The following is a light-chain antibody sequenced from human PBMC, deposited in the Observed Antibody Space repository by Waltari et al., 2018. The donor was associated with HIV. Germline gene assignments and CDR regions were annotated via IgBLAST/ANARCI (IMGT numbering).Light chain of an antibody. CDR1: SSDIGTSDY. CDR2: EAK. Sequence: QSALTQPASVSGSPGQSITISCNGTSSDIGTSDYVSWYQHFPGKAPRLIVYEAKKWPSGTSNRFSGSKTDKTASLTISVLQVEDEAIYYCSSYSSTGTLVLFGEGTHLTVV. J-gene: IGLJ2*01. V-gene: IGLV2-14*01. CDR3: SSYSSTGTLVL.